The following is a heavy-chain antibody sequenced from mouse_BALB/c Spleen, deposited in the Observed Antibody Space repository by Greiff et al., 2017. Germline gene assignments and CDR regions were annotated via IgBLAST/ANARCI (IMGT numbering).Heavy chain of an antibody. CDR2: IDPANGNT. J-gene: IGHJ3*01. Sequence: VQLQQSGAELVKPGASVKLSCTASGFNIKDTYMHWVKQRPEQGLEWIGRIDPANGNTKYDPKFQGKATITADTSSNTAYLQLSSLTSEDTAVYYCARMDNVPFFAYWGQGTLVTVSA. CDR3: ARMDNVPFFAY. D-gene: IGHD1-3*01. CDR1: GFNIKDTY. V-gene: IGHV14-3*02.